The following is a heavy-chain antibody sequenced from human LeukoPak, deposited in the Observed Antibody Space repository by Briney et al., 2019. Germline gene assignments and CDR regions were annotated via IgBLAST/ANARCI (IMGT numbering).Heavy chain of an antibody. CDR1: GFTFSSYS. Sequence: PGGSLRLSCAASGFTFSSYSMNWVRQVPGKGLEYVASISGSGSYKYYADSVDGRFTISRDNAESSLFLHMNGLRAEDTATYYCVRDTGDFWSAYCPVFDYWGQGTLVTVSS. D-gene: IGHD3-3*01. CDR3: VRDTGDFWSAYCPVFDY. CDR2: ISGSGSYK. J-gene: IGHJ4*02. V-gene: IGHV3-21*01.